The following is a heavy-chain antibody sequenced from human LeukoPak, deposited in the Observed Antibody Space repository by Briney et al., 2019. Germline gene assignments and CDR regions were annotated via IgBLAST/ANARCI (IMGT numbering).Heavy chain of an antibody. CDR3: ARWAYGSGSYFSFDY. CDR2: IYYSGST. D-gene: IGHD3-10*01. J-gene: IGHJ4*02. Sequence: SETLSLTCTVSGGSISSYYWSWIRQPPGKGLEWVGYIYYSGSTNYNPSLKSRVTISVDTSKNQFSLKLSSVAAADTAVYYCARWAYGSGSYFSFDYWGQGTLVTVSS. V-gene: IGHV4-59*01. CDR1: GGSISSYY.